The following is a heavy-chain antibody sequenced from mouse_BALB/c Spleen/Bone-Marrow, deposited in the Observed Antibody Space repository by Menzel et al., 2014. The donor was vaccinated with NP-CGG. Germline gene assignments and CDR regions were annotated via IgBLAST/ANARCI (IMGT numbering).Heavy chain of an antibody. V-gene: IGHV2-6-5*01. D-gene: IGHD2-4*01. J-gene: IGHJ3*01. CDR3: AKIYYDFDLFAH. CDR2: IWGVGTT. CDR1: GFSLTDYG. Sequence: VHLVESGPGLVAPAQSLSITCTVSGFSLTDYGVSWIRQPPGKGLEWLGVIWGVGTTHYNSALKSSLSISKDNSKSQVVLKINRQHADDAAIYYCAKIYYDFDLFAHWGQGTLVTVSS.